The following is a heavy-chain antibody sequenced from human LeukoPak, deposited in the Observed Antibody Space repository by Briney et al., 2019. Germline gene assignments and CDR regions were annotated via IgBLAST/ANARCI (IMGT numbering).Heavy chain of an antibody. CDR2: ISYDGSNK. Sequence: GGSLRLSCAASGFTFSSYAMHWVRQAPGKGLEWVAVISYDGSNKYYADSVKGRFTIPRDNSKNTLYLQMNSLRAEDTAVYYCAKCPNDYFDYWGQGTLVTVSS. CDR1: GFTFSSYA. V-gene: IGHV3-30-3*02. D-gene: IGHD2-8*01. J-gene: IGHJ4*02. CDR3: AKCPNDYFDY.